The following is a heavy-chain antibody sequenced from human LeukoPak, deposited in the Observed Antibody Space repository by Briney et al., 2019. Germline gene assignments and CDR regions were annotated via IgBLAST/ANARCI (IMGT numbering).Heavy chain of an antibody. J-gene: IGHJ5*01. V-gene: IGHV3-48*01. CDR1: GFIFSSFG. CDR3: ARDLTASGWSDS. CDR2: ISSSSSTI. Sequence: PGGSLRLSCAASGFIFSSFGIHCVRQAPGKGLEWVSYISSSSSTIYYADSVKGRFTSSRDNAKNSLYLHMNSLRVEDTAVYYCARDLTASGWSDSWGQGTLVTVSS. D-gene: IGHD6-19*01.